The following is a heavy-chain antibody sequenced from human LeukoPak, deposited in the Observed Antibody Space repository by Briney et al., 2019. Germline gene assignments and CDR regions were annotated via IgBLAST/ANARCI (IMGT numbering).Heavy chain of an antibody. CDR1: GFTFSSYG. V-gene: IGHV3-30*02. CDR3: ATLVVPGLTDY. Sequence: PGGSLTLSCAASGFTFSSYGIHWVRQAPGKGLEWGAFIRYDGSNKYYADSVRGRFTISRDNSKNTLYLQMNSLRAEDTAVYYCATLVVPGLTDYWGQGTLVTVSS. D-gene: IGHD2-2*01. J-gene: IGHJ4*02. CDR2: IRYDGSNK.